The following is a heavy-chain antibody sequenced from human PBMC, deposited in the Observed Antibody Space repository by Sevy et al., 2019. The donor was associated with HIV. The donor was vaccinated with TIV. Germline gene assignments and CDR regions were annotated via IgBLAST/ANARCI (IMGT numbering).Heavy chain of an antibody. CDR2: IRGRSSYI. Sequence: GGSLRLSCAASGFIFSNYSMNWVRQAPGKGLEWVSSIRGRSSYIYNADSVKGRFTITRDNAKNSLYLQMNSLRAEDTAVYYCARVLRVVRIDYFDYWGQGTLVTVSS. CDR1: GFIFSNYS. CDR3: ARVLRVVRIDYFDY. V-gene: IGHV3-21*01. J-gene: IGHJ4*02. D-gene: IGHD2-2*01.